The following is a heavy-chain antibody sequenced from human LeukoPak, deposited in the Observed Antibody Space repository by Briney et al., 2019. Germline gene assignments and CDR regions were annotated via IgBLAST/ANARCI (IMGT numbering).Heavy chain of an antibody. V-gene: IGHV4-34*01. CDR1: GVSFSGYY. D-gene: IGHD3-22*01. Sequence: ASETLSLTCAVYGVSFSGYYWSWIRQPPGKGLEWIGEINHSGSTNYNPSLKSRVTISVDTSKNQFSLKLSSVTAADTAVYYCARDKSPYDSSGYRPEFDYWGQGTLVTVSS. J-gene: IGHJ4*02. CDR3: ARDKSPYDSSGYRPEFDY. CDR2: INHSGST.